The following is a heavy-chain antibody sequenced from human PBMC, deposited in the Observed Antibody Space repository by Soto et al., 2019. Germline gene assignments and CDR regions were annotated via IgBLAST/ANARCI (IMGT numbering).Heavy chain of an antibody. CDR2: IYYSGST. J-gene: IGHJ6*03. Sequence: PSETLSLTCTVSGGSISSYYGSWIRQPPGKGLEWIGYIYYSGSTNYNPSLKSRVTISVDTSKNQFSLKLSSVTAADTAVYYCARGGRFLEWLSPFGDHEYYYYMDVWGKGTTVTVSS. D-gene: IGHD3-3*01. CDR3: ARGGRFLEWLSPFGDHEYYYYMDV. CDR1: GGSISSYY. V-gene: IGHV4-59*01.